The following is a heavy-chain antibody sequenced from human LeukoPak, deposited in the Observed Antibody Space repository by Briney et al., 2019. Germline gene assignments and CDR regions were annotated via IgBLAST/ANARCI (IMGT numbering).Heavy chain of an antibody. D-gene: IGHD3-10*01. CDR3: ARSYYGSGSYYDYYYYGMDV. J-gene: IGHJ6*02. CDR1: GYTFTGYY. CDR2: INPNSGGT. V-gene: IGHV1-2*06. Sequence: ASVKVSCKASGYTFTGYYMHWVRQAPGQGLERMGRINPNSGGTNYAQKFQGRVTMTRDTSISTAYMELSRLRSDDTAVYYCARSYYGSGSYYDYYYYGMDVWGQGTTVTVSS.